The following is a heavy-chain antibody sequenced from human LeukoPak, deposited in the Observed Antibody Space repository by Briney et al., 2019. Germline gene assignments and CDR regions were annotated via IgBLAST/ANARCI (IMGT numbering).Heavy chain of an antibody. D-gene: IGHD5-18*01. Sequence: ASVKVSCKASGYTFTSYGISWVRQAPGQGLEWMGWISLYNDNTNYAENLQDRVTVTTDTSTTTAYMELRSLRSDDTAVYYCARGRAMASEIDYWGQGTLVTVSS. CDR2: ISLYNDNT. V-gene: IGHV1-18*04. J-gene: IGHJ4*02. CDR3: ARGRAMASEIDY. CDR1: GYTFTSYG.